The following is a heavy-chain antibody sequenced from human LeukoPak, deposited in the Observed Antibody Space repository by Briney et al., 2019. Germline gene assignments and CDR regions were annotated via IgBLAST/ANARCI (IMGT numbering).Heavy chain of an antibody. CDR2: IYSGGST. Sequence: GGSLRLSCAASGFTVSSNYMSWVRQAPGKGLEWVSVIYSGGSTYYADSVKGRFTISRDNSKNTLYLQMNSLRAEDTAVYYCAKDLKVGYSAYGCFDYWGQGTLVTVSS. D-gene: IGHD5-12*01. CDR3: AKDLKVGYSAYGCFDY. V-gene: IGHV3-53*01. J-gene: IGHJ4*02. CDR1: GFTVSSNY.